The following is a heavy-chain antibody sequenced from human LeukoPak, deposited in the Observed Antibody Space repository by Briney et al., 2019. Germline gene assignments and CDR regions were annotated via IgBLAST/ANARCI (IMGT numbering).Heavy chain of an antibody. J-gene: IGHJ4*02. CDR1: GFTFSSYA. CDR3: AKGPGIAAAGRGYYFDY. CDR2: ISGSGGST. V-gene: IGHV3-23*01. D-gene: IGHD6-13*01. Sequence: GGSLSLSCAASGFTFSSYAMSWVRQAPGKGLEWVSAISGSGGSTYYADSVKGRFTISRDNSKNTLYLQMNSLRAEDTAVYYCAKGPGIAAAGRGYYFDYWGQXTLVXVSS.